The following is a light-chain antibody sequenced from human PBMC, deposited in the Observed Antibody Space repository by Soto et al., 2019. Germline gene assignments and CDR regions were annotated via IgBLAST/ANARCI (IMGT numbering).Light chain of an antibody. V-gene: IGKV3-20*01. CDR1: RSVASRN. CDR2: GAS. Sequence: EIVLTQSPGTLSLSPGERATLSCRGSRSVASRNLAWYQQKSGQVPRLLIYGASSRAIHTPDRFSGSGSGTDFTLTISGLEPEDFAVYYCQQFSSYPLTFGGGTKVDIK. CDR3: QQFSSYPLT. J-gene: IGKJ4*01.